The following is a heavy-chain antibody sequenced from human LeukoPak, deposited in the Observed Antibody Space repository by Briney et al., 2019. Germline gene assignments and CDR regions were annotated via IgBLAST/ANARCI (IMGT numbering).Heavy chain of an antibody. J-gene: IGHJ6*02. D-gene: IGHD3-9*01. V-gene: IGHV1-18*01. CDR1: GYTFTSYG. Sequence: GASVKVSCKASGYTFTSYGISWVRQAPGQGLEWMGWISAYNGNTNYAQKLQGRVTMTTDTSTSTAYMELRSLRSDDTAVYYCARDRPIFRYFEGDYYGMDVWGQGTTVTVSS. CDR2: ISAYNGNT. CDR3: ARDRPIFRYFEGDYYGMDV.